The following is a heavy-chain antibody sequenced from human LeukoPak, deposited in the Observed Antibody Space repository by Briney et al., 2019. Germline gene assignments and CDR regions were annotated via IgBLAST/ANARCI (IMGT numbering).Heavy chain of an antibody. J-gene: IGHJ4*02. D-gene: IGHD3-9*01. CDR2: ISYDGSNK. CDR1: GFTFSSYG. V-gene: IGHV3-30*18. Sequence: GGSLTLTCAASGFTFSSYGMHWVRQAPSTGREWVAVISYDGSNKYYADSVKGRFTISRDNSKSTLYLQMNSLRAEDTAVYYCAKDFHRGLRYFDWLPIIDYWGQGTLVTVSS. CDR3: AKDFHRGLRYFDWLPIIDY.